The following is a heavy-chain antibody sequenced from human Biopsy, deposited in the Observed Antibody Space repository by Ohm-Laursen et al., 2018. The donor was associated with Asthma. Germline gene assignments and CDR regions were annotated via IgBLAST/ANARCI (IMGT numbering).Heavy chain of an antibody. CDR1: GGSITSSSYY. CDR2: MYHSGSP. V-gene: IGHV4-39*01. Sequence: PSETLSLTCTVSGGSITSSSYYWGWIRQPPGKGMEWIGSMYHSGSPYYHPSLKSRATISVDTSKNQLSLKMSSVTAADTAVYFCVRHQYSSSWSTLDYWGQGALVTVSS. J-gene: IGHJ4*02. D-gene: IGHD3-22*01. CDR3: VRHQYSSSWSTLDY.